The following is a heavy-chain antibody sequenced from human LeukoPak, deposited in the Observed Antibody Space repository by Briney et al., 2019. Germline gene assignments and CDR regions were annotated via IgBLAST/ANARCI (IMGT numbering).Heavy chain of an antibody. CDR2: ISGSGGTT. V-gene: IGHV3-23*01. CDR1: GFTFSSNA. CDR3: AEHRGSSNPKALDY. J-gene: IGHJ4*02. Sequence: TGGSLRLSCAASGFTFSSNAMSWVRQAPGKGLEWVSGISGSGGTTYYADSVKGRFTISRDNSKNMLYLQMNSLRAEDTAVYYCAEHRGSSNPKALDYWGQGALVTVSS. D-gene: IGHD1-26*01.